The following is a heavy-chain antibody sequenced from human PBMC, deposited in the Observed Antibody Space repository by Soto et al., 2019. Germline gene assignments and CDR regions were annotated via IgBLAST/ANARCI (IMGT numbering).Heavy chain of an antibody. D-gene: IGHD1-26*01. J-gene: IGHJ4*02. CDR3: ARRIDAFEH. V-gene: IGHV2-5*02. CDR2: IYWDNEK. Sequence: QITLKESGPTLVKPTQTLTLTCTFSGFSISTSGVGVGWVRQPSGKALECLAIIYWDNEKRYMPSLESRLTITKDTSRNQVVLTMTNMDPEDTATYYCARRIDAFEHWGQGTLVTVSS. CDR1: GFSISTSGVG.